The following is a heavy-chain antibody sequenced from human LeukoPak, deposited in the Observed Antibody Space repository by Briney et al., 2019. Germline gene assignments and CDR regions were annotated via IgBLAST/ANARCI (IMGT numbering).Heavy chain of an antibody. J-gene: IGHJ4*02. Sequence: GGSLRLSCAASGFTFSSYWMSWVRQAPGKGLEWVAVIWYDGSNKYYADSVKGRFTISRDNSKNTLYLQMNSLRAEDTAVYYCARERCSSTSCYAGGDFDYWGQGTLVTVSS. CDR2: IWYDGSNK. D-gene: IGHD2-2*01. CDR1: GFTFSSYW. V-gene: IGHV3-33*08. CDR3: ARERCSSTSCYAGGDFDY.